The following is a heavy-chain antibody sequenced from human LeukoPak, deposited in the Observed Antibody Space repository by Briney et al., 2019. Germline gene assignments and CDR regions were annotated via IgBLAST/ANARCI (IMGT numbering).Heavy chain of an antibody. D-gene: IGHD3-22*01. V-gene: IGHV3-48*04. CDR1: GFTFSSCS. Sequence: GGSLRLSCAASGFTFSSCSVNWVRQAPGKGLGWVSYISGSSSSIKYADSVKGRFTISRDNAKNSLYLQMNSLRAEDTAVYYWARDYDRSGYYIDLDYWGQGTLVTVSS. CDR3: ARDYDRSGYYIDLDY. CDR2: ISGSSSSI. J-gene: IGHJ4*02.